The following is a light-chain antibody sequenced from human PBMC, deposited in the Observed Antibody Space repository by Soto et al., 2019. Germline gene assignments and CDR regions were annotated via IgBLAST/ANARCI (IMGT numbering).Light chain of an antibody. CDR1: QSVSSY. Sequence: EIVLTQSPATLSLSPGERATLSCRASQSVSSYLAWYQQKPGQAPMLLISDASNRATGIPARFSGSRSGTDFTLTIRSLEPEDFAVYYCQQRSNWPPYTCGQGTKLEIK. CDR2: DAS. J-gene: IGKJ2*01. CDR3: QQRSNWPPYT. V-gene: IGKV3-11*01.